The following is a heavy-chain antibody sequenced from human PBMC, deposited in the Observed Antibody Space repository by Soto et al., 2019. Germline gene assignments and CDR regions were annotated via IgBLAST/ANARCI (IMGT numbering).Heavy chain of an antibody. V-gene: IGHV1-18*01. D-gene: IGHD5-18*01. CDR3: ARAYPKDTAMARAPFEY. Sequence: GASVKVSCKASGYTFTSYGISWVRQAPGQGLEWMGWISAYNGNTNYAQKLQGRVTMTTDTSTSTAYMELRSLRSDDTAVYYCARAYPKDTAMARAPFEYWGQGTRVTVSS. J-gene: IGHJ4*02. CDR2: ISAYNGNT. CDR1: GYTFTSYG.